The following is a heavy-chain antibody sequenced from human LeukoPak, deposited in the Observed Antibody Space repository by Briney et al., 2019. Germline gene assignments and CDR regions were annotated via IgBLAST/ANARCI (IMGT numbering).Heavy chain of an antibody. CDR2: ISSSSSYI. CDR1: GFSFSRYS. J-gene: IGHJ5*02. CDR3: ARDRDYGDYKDWFDP. V-gene: IGHV3-21*01. Sequence: GGSLRLSCAASGFSFSRYSMNWVRQAPGKGLEWVSSISSSSSYIYYADSVKGRFTISRDNAKNSLYLQMNSLRAEDTAVYYCARDRDYGDYKDWFDPWGQGTLVTVSS. D-gene: IGHD4-17*01.